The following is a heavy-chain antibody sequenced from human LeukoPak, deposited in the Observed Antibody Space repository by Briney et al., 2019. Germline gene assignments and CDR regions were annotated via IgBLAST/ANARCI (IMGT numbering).Heavy chain of an antibody. CDR3: AKGYCSGGSCFIDY. Sequence: PGGSLRLSCAASGFSFNSDNMNWVRQAPGKGLEWVSGISWNSGSIGYADSVKGRFTISRDNAKNSLYLQMNSLRAEDMALYYCAKGYCSGGSCFIDYWGQGTLVTVSS. CDR2: ISWNSGSI. J-gene: IGHJ4*02. D-gene: IGHD2-15*01. V-gene: IGHV3-9*03. CDR1: GFSFNSDN.